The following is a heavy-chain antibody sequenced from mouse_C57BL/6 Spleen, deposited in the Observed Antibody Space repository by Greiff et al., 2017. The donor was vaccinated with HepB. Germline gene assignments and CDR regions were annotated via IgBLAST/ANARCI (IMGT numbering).Heavy chain of an antibody. CDR2: IDPENGDT. CDR3: TTLYSIPFAY. CDR1: GFNIKDVY. D-gene: IGHD2-5*01. J-gene: IGHJ3*01. V-gene: IGHV14-4*01. Sequence: VQLQQSGAELVRPGASVKLSCTASGFNIKDVYMHWVKQRPEQGLEWIGWIDPENGDTEYASKFQGKATITADTSSNTAYLQLSSLTSDDTAVYYCTTLYSIPFAYWGQGTLVTVSA.